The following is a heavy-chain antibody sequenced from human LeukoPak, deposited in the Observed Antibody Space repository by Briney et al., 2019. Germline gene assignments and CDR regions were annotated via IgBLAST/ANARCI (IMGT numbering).Heavy chain of an antibody. V-gene: IGHV4-39*01. CDR1: GGSISSSSYY. CDR2: IYYSVST. Sequence: SETLSLICTVSGGSISSSSYYWGWIRPPPGKGLVWIGSIYYSVSTYYNPSLKSRITISVDTSKNQFSLKLSSVTAADMAVYYCASTPQYYYGSGSYSGWFDPWGQGTLVTVSS. CDR3: ASTPQYYYGSGSYSGWFDP. D-gene: IGHD3-10*01. J-gene: IGHJ5*02.